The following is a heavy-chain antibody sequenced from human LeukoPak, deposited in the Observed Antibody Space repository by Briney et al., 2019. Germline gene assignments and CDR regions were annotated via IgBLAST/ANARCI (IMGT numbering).Heavy chain of an antibody. V-gene: IGHV3-21*01. CDR2: ISGSSTYI. CDR1: GFTFSSYS. J-gene: IGHJ4*02. D-gene: IGHD3-10*01. Sequence: GGSLRLSCAASGFTFSSYSMNWVRQAPGKGLEWVSFISGSSTYIYYADSVKGRFTISRDNAKNSLYLQMNSLRAEDTAVYYCARGEYGSGSYHIDYWGQGTLVTVSS. CDR3: ARGEYGSGSYHIDY.